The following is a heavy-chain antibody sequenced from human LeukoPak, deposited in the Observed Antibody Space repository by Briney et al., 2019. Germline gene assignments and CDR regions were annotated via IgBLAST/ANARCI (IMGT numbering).Heavy chain of an antibody. D-gene: IGHD2-2*01. CDR3: ARVPLQLLPYYYHYGMDV. V-gene: IGHV1-8*01. CDR2: MNPNSGNT. CDR1: GYTFTSYD. J-gene: IGHJ6*02. Sequence: ASVKVSCKASGYTFTSYDINWVRQATGQGLEWMGWMNPNSGNTGYAQRFQGRVTMTRNTSISTAYMELSSLRSEDTAVYYCARVPLQLLPYYYHYGMDVWGQGTTVTVSS.